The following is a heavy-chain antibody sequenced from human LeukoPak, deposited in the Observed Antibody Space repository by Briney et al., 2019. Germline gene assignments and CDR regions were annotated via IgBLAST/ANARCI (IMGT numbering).Heavy chain of an antibody. CDR1: GFNFSDYS. Sequence: GSLRLSCAASGFNFSDYSMTWVRQAPGKGLEWVSSINGASDYIYYADSVKGRFTIARDNAKNSLYLQMNSLRAEDTAVYYCAELGITMIGGVWGKGTTVTISS. V-gene: IGHV3-21*01. CDR3: AELGITMIGGV. CDR2: INGASDYI. D-gene: IGHD3-10*02. J-gene: IGHJ6*04.